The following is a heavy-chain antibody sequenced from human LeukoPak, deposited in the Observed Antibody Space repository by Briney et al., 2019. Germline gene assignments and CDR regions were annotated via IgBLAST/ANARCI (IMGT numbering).Heavy chain of an antibody. CDR3: ARDTMVRGVIIHY. D-gene: IGHD3-10*01. CDR2: IIPILGIA. V-gene: IGHV1-69*04. Sequence: SVKVSCKASGGTFSSYAISWVRQAPGQGLEWMGRIIPILGIANYAQKFQGRVTITADKSTSTAYMELSSLRSEDTAVYYCARDTMVRGVIIHYWGQGTLVTVSS. CDR1: GGTFSSYA. J-gene: IGHJ4*02.